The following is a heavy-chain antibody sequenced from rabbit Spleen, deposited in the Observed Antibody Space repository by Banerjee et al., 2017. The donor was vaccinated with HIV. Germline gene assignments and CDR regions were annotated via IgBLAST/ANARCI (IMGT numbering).Heavy chain of an antibody. CDR1: GFSFSDRDV. Sequence: QDQLEESGGGLVKPEGSLTLTCKASGFSFSDRDVMCWVRQAPGKGLELIACIYTGDGDTYYATWAKGRCTISRASSATVTLQMTSLTAADTATYFCARDLPSVVGWNFNLWGQGTLVTVS. J-gene: IGHJ4*01. D-gene: IGHD1-1*01. CDR2: IYTGDGDT. CDR3: ARDLPSVVGWNFNL. V-gene: IGHV1S45*01.